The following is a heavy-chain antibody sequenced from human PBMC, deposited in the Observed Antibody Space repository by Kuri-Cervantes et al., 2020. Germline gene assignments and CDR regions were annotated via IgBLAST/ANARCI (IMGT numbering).Heavy chain of an antibody. V-gene: IGHV3-23*01. CDR2: INEGGGST. CDR1: GYTFSNSA. J-gene: IGHJ3*02. D-gene: IGHD3-22*01. CDR3: ARDYYDSSGGAFDI. Sequence: GGSLRLSCVASGYTFSNSAMSWVRQAPGKGLEWVSGINEGGGSTYHADSVQGRFTISRDNSKNTLYPQMNSLRAEDTAVYYCARDYYDSSGGAFDIWGQGTMVTVSS.